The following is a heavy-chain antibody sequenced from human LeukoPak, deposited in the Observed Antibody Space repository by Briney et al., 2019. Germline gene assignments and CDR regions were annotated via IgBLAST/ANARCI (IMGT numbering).Heavy chain of an antibody. CDR3: AREATDKYYYYGMDV. J-gene: IGHJ6*02. Sequence: TSETLSLTCTVSGVSFSSGAYYWSWIRQHPGKGLEWIGYISYSGSTYYNPSLKSRVTISVDTSKNQFSLKLSSVTAADTAVYYCAREATDKYYYYGMDVWGQGTTATVSS. CDR2: ISYSGST. V-gene: IGHV4-30-4*08. D-gene: IGHD1-26*01. CDR1: GVSFSSGAYY.